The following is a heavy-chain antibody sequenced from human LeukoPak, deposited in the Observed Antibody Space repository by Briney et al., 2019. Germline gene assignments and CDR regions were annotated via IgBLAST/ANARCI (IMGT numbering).Heavy chain of an antibody. Sequence: SETLSLTCTVSGGSISSYYWSWIRQPPGKGLEWIGYIYYSGSTNYNPSLKSRVTISVDTSKNQFSLKLSSVTAADTAVYYCARVGLLSGYYFDYWGQGTLVTVSS. D-gene: IGHD3-10*01. J-gene: IGHJ4*02. CDR3: ARVGLLSGYYFDY. V-gene: IGHV4-59*01. CDR2: IYYSGST. CDR1: GGSISSYY.